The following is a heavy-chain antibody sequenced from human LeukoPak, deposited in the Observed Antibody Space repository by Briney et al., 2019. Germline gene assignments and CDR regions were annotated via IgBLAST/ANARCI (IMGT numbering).Heavy chain of an antibody. CDR3: AAYYYDSSGYFG. CDR2: ISYSGNT. CDR1: GGSISSSGYS. J-gene: IGHJ4*02. D-gene: IGHD3-22*01. V-gene: IGHV4-39*01. Sequence: SETLSLTCTVSGGSISSSGYSWGWSRQPPGKGLEWLGGISYSGNTYYNPSLKSRVTISVDTSKNQFSLQLSTVTAADTAVYYCAAYYYDSSGYFGWGQGTLVTVSS.